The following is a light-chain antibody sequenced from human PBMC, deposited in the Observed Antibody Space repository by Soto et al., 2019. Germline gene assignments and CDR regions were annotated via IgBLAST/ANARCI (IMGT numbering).Light chain of an antibody. Sequence: QSVLTQPASVSGSPGQSITISCTGTSSDVGRYNYVSWYQQHPGKAPKVMIYEVSNRPSGVSNRFSGSKSGNTASLTISGLQAEDEADYYCSSYTSSSPVVFGGGTKLTVL. J-gene: IGLJ2*01. CDR1: SSDVGRYNY. CDR3: SSYTSSSPVV. V-gene: IGLV2-14*01. CDR2: EVS.